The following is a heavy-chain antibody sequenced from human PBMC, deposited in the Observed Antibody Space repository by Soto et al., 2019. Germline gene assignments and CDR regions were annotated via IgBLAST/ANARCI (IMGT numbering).Heavy chain of an antibody. Sequence: QITLRETGPALVRPTQTLTLTCTLSGISLSSHGVGVGWIRQPPGKALERLALIYWDDDKRFSTSLKSRLTITKETSKNEVVLTLANMDPAVTGTYYCAHWGATMMIGGRGTAFAVWGQGTLVCVSS. CDR2: IYWDDDK. CDR3: AHWGATMMIGGRGTAFAV. CDR1: GISLSSHGVG. J-gene: IGHJ3*01. D-gene: IGHD5-12*01. V-gene: IGHV2-5*02.